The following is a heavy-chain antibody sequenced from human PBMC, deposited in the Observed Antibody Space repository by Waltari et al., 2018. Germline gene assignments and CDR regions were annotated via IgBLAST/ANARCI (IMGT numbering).Heavy chain of an antibody. D-gene: IGHD6-13*01. V-gene: IGHV3-23*01. CDR2: ISGSGKDT. Sequence: EVQLLESGGGLVQPGGSLRLSCVGTGFSFSTYGMTWVRQAPGKGLEWVSAISGSGKDTYYADFVKVRFTMSRDNSKNTLYLHMKNVRVDDTAIYYCAKDLRASAGPYWGQGTLVTVSS. J-gene: IGHJ4*02. CDR3: AKDLRASAGPY. CDR1: GFSFSTYG.